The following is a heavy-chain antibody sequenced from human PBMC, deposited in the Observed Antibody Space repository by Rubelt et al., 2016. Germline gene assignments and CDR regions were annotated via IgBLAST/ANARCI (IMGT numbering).Heavy chain of an antibody. CDR3: ARGNADGQQLAWDY. V-gene: IGHV3-48*02. Sequence: ERGLEWLSYISSSNSIFYADSVKGRFTISRDNGKNSLFLQMNSLRDEDTAVYYCARGNADGQQLAWDYWGQGTLVTVSS. J-gene: IGHJ4*02. CDR2: ISSSNSI. D-gene: IGHD6-13*01.